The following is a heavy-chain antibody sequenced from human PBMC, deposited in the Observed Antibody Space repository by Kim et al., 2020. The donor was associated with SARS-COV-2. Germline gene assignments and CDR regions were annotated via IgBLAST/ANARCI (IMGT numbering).Heavy chain of an antibody. CDR3: ASVDPMVDWLDYYYYMDV. CDR2: IIPILGIA. D-gene: IGHD3-9*01. V-gene: IGHV1-69*04. Sequence: SVKVSCKASGGTFSSYAISWVRQAPGQGLEWMGRIIPILGIANYAQKFQGRVTITADKSTSTAYMELSSLRSEDTAVYYCASVDPMVDWLDYYYYMDVWGKGTTVTVSS. CDR1: GGTFSSYA. J-gene: IGHJ6*03.